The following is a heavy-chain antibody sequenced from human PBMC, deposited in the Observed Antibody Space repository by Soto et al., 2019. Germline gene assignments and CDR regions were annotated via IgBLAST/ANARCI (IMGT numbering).Heavy chain of an antibody. D-gene: IGHD3-22*01. CDR1: GFTFSSYG. J-gene: IGHJ4*02. CDR3: ARDGPYYYDSSGLGFDY. CDR2: IWYDGSNK. V-gene: IGHV3-33*01. Sequence: GGSLRLSCAASGFTFSSYGMHWVRQAPGKGLEWVAVIWYDGSNKYYADSVKGRFTISRDNSKNTLYLQMNSLRAEDTAVYYCARDGPYYYDSSGLGFDYWGQGTLVTVSS.